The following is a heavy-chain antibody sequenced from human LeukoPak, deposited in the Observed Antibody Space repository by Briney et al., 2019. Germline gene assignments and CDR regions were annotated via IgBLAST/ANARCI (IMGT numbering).Heavy chain of an antibody. CDR3: TRRVTTVSLAWFDP. J-gene: IGHJ5*02. V-gene: IGHV3-73*01. CDR2: IRSKANSYAT. D-gene: IGHD4-11*01. Sequence: GGSLRLSCAASGFTFSGSAMHWVRQASGKGLEWVGRIRSKANSYATAYAASVKGRFTISRDDSKNTAYLQMNSLKTEDTAVYYCTRRVTTVSLAWFDPWGQGTLVTVSS. CDR1: GFTFSGSA.